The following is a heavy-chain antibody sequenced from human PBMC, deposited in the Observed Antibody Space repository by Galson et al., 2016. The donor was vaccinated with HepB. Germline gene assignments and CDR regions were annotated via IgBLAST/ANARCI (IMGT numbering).Heavy chain of an antibody. CDR3: ARVPLQPAAHFDS. J-gene: IGHJ4*02. CDR1: GFTFSNFA. CDR2: IGGSGMST. D-gene: IGHD2-2*01. Sequence: SLRLSCAVSGFTFSNFAMSWVRQTPGKGLEWVSAIGGSGMSTFYADSVKGRFTISRDTSRNTLFLQMNSLRAEDTAIYYCARVPLQPAAHFDSWGQGALVTVSS. V-gene: IGHV3-23*01.